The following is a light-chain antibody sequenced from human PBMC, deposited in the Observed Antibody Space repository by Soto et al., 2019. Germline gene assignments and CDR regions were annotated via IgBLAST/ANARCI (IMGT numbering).Light chain of an antibody. CDR2: DTS. V-gene: IGKV3-11*01. Sequence: EIVLTQSPGTLSLSPGERATLSCRASQSVSSHLAWYQQKPGQAPRLLIYDTSNRATGIPGRFSGSGSGTDFTLAISSLEPEDFAVYYCQQRSNWPPLLSFGGGTKVEIK. CDR1: QSVSSH. CDR3: QQRSNWPPLLS. J-gene: IGKJ4*01.